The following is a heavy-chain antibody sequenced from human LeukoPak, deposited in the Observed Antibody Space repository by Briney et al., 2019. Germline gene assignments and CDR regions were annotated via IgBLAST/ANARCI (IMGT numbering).Heavy chain of an antibody. CDR2: INAGNGNT. CDR1: GYTFTDYF. J-gene: IGHJ5*02. D-gene: IGHD1-14*01. CDR3: AKETPNTGWFDP. V-gene: IGHV1/OR15-3*02. Sequence: ASVKVSCKASGYTFTDYFMNWMRQAPGQRLEWMGWINAGNGNTKYSQKLQGRVTITRDTSSSTAYMQLSSLRSEDTAVYYCAKETPNTGWFDPWGQGTLVTVSS.